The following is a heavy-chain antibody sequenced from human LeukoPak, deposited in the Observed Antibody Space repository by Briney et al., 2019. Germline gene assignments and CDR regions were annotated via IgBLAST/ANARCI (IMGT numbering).Heavy chain of an antibody. J-gene: IGHJ4*02. V-gene: IGHV4-30-4*01. CDR3: AREHVAAAGKDY. CDR1: GGSISSGDYY. D-gene: IGHD6-13*01. Sequence: SQTLSLTCTVSGGSISSGDYYWSWVRQPPGKGLEWIGYIYYIGSTYYNSSLKSRVIISVDTSKNQFSLKLSSVTAAGTAVYYCAREHVAAAGKDYWGQGTLVTVSS. CDR2: IYYIGST.